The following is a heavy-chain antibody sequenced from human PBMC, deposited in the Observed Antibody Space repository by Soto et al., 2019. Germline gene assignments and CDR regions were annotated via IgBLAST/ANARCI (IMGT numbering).Heavy chain of an antibody. D-gene: IGHD2-2*01. CDR3: ARDRPPHSYRSSTSCYQYYYYYGMDV. CDR1: GYTFTGYY. Sequence: ASVKVSCKASGYTFTGYYMHWVRQAPGQGLEWMGWINPNSGGTNYAQKFQGWVTMTRDTSISTAYMELSRLRSDDTAVYYCARDRPPHSYRSSTSCYQYYYYYGMDVWGQGTTVTVSS. J-gene: IGHJ6*02. CDR2: INPNSGGT. V-gene: IGHV1-2*04.